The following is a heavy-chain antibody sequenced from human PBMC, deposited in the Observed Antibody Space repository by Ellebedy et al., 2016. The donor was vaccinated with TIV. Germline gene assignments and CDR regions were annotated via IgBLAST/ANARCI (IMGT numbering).Heavy chain of an antibody. CDR1: GFTFDDYA. J-gene: IGHJ4*02. CDR3: AREFHDYFFDY. Sequence: GGSLRLSCSTSGFTFDDYAMHWVRQGPGKGLEWVSGINWNGDDSAYADSVKGRFIISRDNSKNTLYLQLNSLRAEDTAVYYCAREFHDYFFDYWGQGSLVTVSS. D-gene: IGHD2-21*02. CDR2: INWNGDDS. V-gene: IGHV3-9*01.